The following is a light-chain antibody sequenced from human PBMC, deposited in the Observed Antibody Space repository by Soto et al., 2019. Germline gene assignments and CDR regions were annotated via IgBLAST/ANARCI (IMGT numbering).Light chain of an antibody. CDR2: GSS. Sequence: EMVLTQFPSALSVSPGERATLSCRATETISTNLAWFQRKPGQPPRLLIYGSSTRATGVPDRFSGSGSGTEFTLIISSLQSEDVALYYCQQYSNWPPAIPFGEGTRLEIK. CDR1: ETISTN. J-gene: IGKJ5*01. CDR3: QQYSNWPPAIP. V-gene: IGKV3-15*01.